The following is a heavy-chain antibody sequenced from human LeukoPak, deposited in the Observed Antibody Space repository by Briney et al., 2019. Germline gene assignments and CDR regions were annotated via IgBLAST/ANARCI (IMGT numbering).Heavy chain of an antibody. CDR2: IYKAGNT. V-gene: IGHV3-53*01. D-gene: IGHD3-22*01. CDR1: GFTVSSNY. CDR3: ARVLLDISGDQYWYYDL. J-gene: IGHJ2*01. Sequence: GGSLRLSCAASGFTVSSNYMNWVRQAPGRGPGWVSVIYKAGNTFYADSVKGRFTMSRDSSKNTLYLQMNSLRAEDTAVYYCARVLLDISGDQYWYYDLWGRGTLVTVSS.